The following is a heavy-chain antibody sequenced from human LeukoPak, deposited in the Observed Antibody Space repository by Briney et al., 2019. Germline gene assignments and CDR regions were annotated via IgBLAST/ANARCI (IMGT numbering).Heavy chain of an antibody. CDR2: IYSSGST. Sequence: PSETLSLTCSVSGGSITSYYWSWIRQPPGKGLEWIGYIYSSGSTNYSPSLKSRVTISVDTSKNQFSLKLYSVTAADTAVYYCARRYSGYGNAFDIWGQGTMVTVSS. V-gene: IGHV4-59*08. CDR3: ARRYSGYGNAFDI. J-gene: IGHJ3*02. CDR1: GGSITSYY. D-gene: IGHD5-12*01.